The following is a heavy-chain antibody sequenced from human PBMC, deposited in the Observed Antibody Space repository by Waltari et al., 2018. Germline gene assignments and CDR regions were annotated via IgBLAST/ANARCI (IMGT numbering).Heavy chain of an antibody. J-gene: IGHJ6*02. D-gene: IGHD3-9*01. CDR2: IFTSGRT. CDR1: GGSISSGSVY. CDR3: ARDEARYYDIMTGGGYYGLYV. Sequence: QVQLQESGPGLVRPSQTLSLTCTVSGGSISSGSVYWTWIRQPAGKGLEWVGHIFTSGRTKYNPSLESRVSVSLDTAENHLSLRLSAGTAADTAVYYCARDEARYYDIMTGGGYYGLYVWGQGTTVTVSS. V-gene: IGHV4-61*02.